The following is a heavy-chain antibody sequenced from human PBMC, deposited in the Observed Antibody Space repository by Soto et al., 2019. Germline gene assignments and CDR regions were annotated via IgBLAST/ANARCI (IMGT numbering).Heavy chain of an antibody. CDR3: AKATNDWTYHFDY. D-gene: IGHD3-9*01. CDR2: LSGVGDAT. CDR1: GFTFDSFA. J-gene: IGHJ4*02. Sequence: EVQLLESGGDLVQPGGSLRLSCAASGFTFDSFATTWVRQAPGKGLEWVSALSGVGDATNYADSVKGRFTISRDNSKNTLYLQINSLRPEDTAVYYCAKATNDWTYHFDYWGQGTPVTVSS. V-gene: IGHV3-23*01.